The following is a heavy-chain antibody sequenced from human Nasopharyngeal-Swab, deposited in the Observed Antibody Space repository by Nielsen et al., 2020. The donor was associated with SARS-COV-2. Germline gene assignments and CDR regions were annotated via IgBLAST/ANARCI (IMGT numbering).Heavy chain of an antibody. CDR2: IYYSGST. D-gene: IGHD6-13*01. J-gene: IGHJ4*02. V-gene: IGHV4-30-4*01. Sequence: SETLSLTCTVSGGSTSSGDYYWSWIRQPPGKGLEWIGYIYYSGSTYYNPSLKSRVTISVDTSKNRFSLKLSSVTATDTAVYYCARVFEAAAGLDYWGQGTLVTVSS. CDR3: ARVFEAAAGLDY. CDR1: GGSTSSGDYY.